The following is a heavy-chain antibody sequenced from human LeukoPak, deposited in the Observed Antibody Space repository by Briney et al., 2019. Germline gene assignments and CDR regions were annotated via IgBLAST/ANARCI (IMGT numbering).Heavy chain of an antibody. CDR2: IYSGGTT. Sequence: GGSLRLSCEVSGFPVRSRYMTWVRQPPGKGLECVAVIYSGGTTYHIDSVKGRFTISRDISKSTMYLEMNDLRVEDTAIYYCASLEGGPSDGRWGQGTLVTVSS. J-gene: IGHJ4*02. CDR1: GFPVRSRY. V-gene: IGHV3-53*01. CDR3: ASLEGGPSDGR. D-gene: IGHD3-3*01.